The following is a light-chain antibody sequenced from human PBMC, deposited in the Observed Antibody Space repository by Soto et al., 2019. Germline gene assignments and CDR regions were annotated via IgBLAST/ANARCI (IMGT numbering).Light chain of an antibody. V-gene: IGKV1-8*01. CDR2: AAS. CDR1: QGISNY. J-gene: IGKJ1*01. CDR3: QQYGSYPIT. Sequence: TGDRVTITCRARQGISNYLAWYQQKPGKAPKLLIYAASTLESGVPERFSGSGSGTDFTLTISCLEPEDFAVYYCQQYGSYPITFGQGTKVDIK.